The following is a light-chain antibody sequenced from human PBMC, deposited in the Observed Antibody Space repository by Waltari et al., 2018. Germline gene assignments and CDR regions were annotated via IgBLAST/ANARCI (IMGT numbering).Light chain of an antibody. Sequence: DIVMTQSPNSLAVSLGERATINCKSSQSVLYNSNNKNYLAWYQQKPGQPPKLLIDWASTRESGVPDRFSGSGSGTDFTLSISSLQAEDVAVYYCQQHYISRTFGQGTRVEIK. J-gene: IGKJ1*01. CDR3: QQHYISRT. CDR1: QSVLYNSNNKNY. V-gene: IGKV4-1*01. CDR2: WAS.